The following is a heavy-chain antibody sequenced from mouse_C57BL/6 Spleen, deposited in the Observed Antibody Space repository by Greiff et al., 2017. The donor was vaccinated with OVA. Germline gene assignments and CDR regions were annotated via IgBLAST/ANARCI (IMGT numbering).Heavy chain of an antibody. D-gene: IGHD2-2*01. CDR3: ARSTIVTGGYFDY. V-gene: IGHV1-53*01. CDR1: GYTFTSYW. Sequence: QVQLKQPGTELVKPGASVKLSCKASGYTFTSYWMHWVKQRPGQGLEWIGKLLPVMGVTNYNDKYKSKSTLTIDKSSNTAYMQLSSLTSEDSAVYYCARSTIVTGGYFDYWGQGTTLTVSS. CDR2: LLPVMGVT. J-gene: IGHJ2*01.